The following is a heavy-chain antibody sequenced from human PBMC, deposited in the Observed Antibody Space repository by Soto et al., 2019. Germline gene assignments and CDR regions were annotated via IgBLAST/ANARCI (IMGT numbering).Heavy chain of an antibody. D-gene: IGHD3-9*01. V-gene: IGHV4-39*01. Sequence: SETLSLTCTVSGGSISSSSYYWGWIRQPPGKGLEWIGSIYYSGSTYYNPSLKGRVTISVDTSKNQFSLKLSAVTAADTAVYYCAGTGAPPILTGYVAYWGQGTLVTVSS. CDR1: GGSISSSSYY. CDR3: AGTGAPPILTGYVAY. J-gene: IGHJ4*02. CDR2: IYYSGST.